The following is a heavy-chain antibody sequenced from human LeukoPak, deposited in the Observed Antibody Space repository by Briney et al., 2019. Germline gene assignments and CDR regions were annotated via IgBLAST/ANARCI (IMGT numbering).Heavy chain of an antibody. Sequence: SVKVSCKASGVTFSRSAISWVRQAPGQGLEWMGGIIPMFGATNYAQEFQGRVTITADESTSTAYMELSSLRSEDTAVYYCARDGVLRNFDWLFPYYMDVWGKGTTVTISS. J-gene: IGHJ6*03. CDR3: ARDGVLRNFDWLFPYYMDV. CDR2: IIPMFGAT. CDR1: GVTFSRSA. D-gene: IGHD3-9*01. V-gene: IGHV1-69*01.